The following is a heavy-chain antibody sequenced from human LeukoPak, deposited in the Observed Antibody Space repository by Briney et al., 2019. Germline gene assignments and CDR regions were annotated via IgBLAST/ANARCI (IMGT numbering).Heavy chain of an antibody. V-gene: IGHV3-48*04. J-gene: IGHJ6*03. CDR1: GFTLSSYS. CDR3: ARGQPPHYYYYYMVV. Sequence: GGSLRLSCAASGFTLSSYSMNWVRQAPGKGLEWVSYISSSSSTIYYADSVKGRFTISRDNAKNSLYLQMNSLRAEDTAVYYCARGQPPHYYYYYMVVWGKGTTVAVSS. CDR2: ISSSSSTI. D-gene: IGHD1-14*01.